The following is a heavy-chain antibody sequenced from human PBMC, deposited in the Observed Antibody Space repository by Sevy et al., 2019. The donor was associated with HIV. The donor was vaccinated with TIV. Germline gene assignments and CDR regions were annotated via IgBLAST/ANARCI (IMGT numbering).Heavy chain of an antibody. D-gene: IGHD3-10*01. CDR2: IIPIFGTA. CDR3: ATTRTGANHYYYYGMDV. V-gene: IGHV1-69*13. J-gene: IGHJ6*02. Sequence: ASVKVSCKASGGTFSSYAISWVRQAPVQGLEWMGGIIPIFGTANYAQKFQGRVTITADESTSTAYMELSSLRSEDTAVYYCATTRTGANHYYYYGMDVWGQGTTVTVSS. CDR1: GGTFSSYA.